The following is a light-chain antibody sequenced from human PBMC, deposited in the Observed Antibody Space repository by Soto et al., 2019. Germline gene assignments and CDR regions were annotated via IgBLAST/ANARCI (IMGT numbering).Light chain of an antibody. CDR1: QSISSS. Sequence: DIEVTQSPPSLSASVGDRVIITCRASQSISSSLNWYQQKPGKAPKVLIHDASSMHTGVPSRFSGSGSGTEFTLTISSLQPEDFATYYCQQSRNTPYTFGQGTKLEIK. CDR3: QQSRNTPYT. CDR2: DAS. V-gene: IGKV1-39*01. J-gene: IGKJ2*01.